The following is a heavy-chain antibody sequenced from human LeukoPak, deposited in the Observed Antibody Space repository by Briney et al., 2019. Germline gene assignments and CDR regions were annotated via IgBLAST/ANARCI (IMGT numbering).Heavy chain of an antibody. CDR1: GFTFSSYA. D-gene: IGHD3-3*01. Sequence: GGSLRLSCAASGFTFSSYAMSWVRQAPGKGLEWVSAISGSGGSTYYADSVEGRFTISRDNSKNTLYLQMNSLRAEDTAVYYCAKRPAGVVIVYYFDYWGQGTLVTVSS. J-gene: IGHJ4*02. CDR3: AKRPAGVVIVYYFDY. V-gene: IGHV3-23*01. CDR2: ISGSGGST.